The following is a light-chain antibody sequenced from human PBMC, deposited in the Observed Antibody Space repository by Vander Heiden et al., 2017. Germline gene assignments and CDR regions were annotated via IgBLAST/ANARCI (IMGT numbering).Light chain of an antibody. CDR1: QSVRSN. Sequence: EIVLTQSPDTLSVSPGERATLSCRASQSVRSNLAWYQQKPAQAPRLLIYGASTRATGIPARFSGSGSGTEFALTISSLQSEDFAVYYCHQYNNWPPVYTFGQGTRLEIK. CDR2: GAS. V-gene: IGKV3-15*01. J-gene: IGKJ2*01. CDR3: HQYNNWPPVYT.